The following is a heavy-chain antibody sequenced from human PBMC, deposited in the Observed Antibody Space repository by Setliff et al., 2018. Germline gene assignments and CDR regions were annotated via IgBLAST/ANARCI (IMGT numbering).Heavy chain of an antibody. CDR2: INHGGDT. D-gene: IGHD1-1*01. V-gene: IGHV4-38-2*02. J-gene: IGHJ5*02. CDR1: GVSFSDYY. CDR3: ARTTGSTHNWLDP. Sequence: SETLSLTCTVYGVSFSDYYWGWIRQPPGKGLEWIGSINHGGDTSYNPSLKSRVTISVDTSKNQFSLKVSSVTAADTAVYYCARTTGSTHNWLDPWGPGTLVTVSS.